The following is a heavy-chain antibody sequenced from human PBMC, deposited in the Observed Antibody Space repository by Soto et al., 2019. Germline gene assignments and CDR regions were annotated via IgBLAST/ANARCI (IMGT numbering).Heavy chain of an antibody. CDR2: SA. D-gene: IGHD1-26*01. CDR3: AREGPPDLEWFDP. Sequence: QVQLVQSGAEVKKPGSSVKVPCKASGGTFIIYTISWVRQAPGQGLEWMGGSANSAQKFQVRLTVTADESTSTVYLEWSSLTSEDTAVYYCAREGPPDLEWFDPVGQGTLVSVSS. CDR1: GGTFIIYT. J-gene: IGHJ5*02. V-gene: IGHV1-69*01.